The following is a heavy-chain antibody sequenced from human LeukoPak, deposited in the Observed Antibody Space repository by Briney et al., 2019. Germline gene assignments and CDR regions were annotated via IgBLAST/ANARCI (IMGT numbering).Heavy chain of an antibody. D-gene: IGHD1-26*01. Sequence: PSGTLSLTCTVSGGSISSSNWWSWVRQPPGKGLEWIGEIYHSGSTNYNPSLKSRVTISVDKSKNQFSLKLSSVTAADTAVYYCARDDIVGATTGDYWGQGTLVTVSS. J-gene: IGHJ4*02. V-gene: IGHV4-4*02. CDR2: IYHSGST. CDR3: ARDDIVGATTGDY. CDR1: GGSISSSNW.